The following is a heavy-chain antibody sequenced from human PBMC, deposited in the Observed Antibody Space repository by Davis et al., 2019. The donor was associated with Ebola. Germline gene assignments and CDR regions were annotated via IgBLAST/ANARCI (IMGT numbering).Heavy chain of an antibody. Sequence: AASVKVSCKASGGTFSNYAINWVRQAPGVGLEWLGKIVPLLGISNYAPKFQGRVTIMADKSTNTAYLDLDSLTSDDTAVYYCARFSYDSRPDYVDSWGQGTLVTVSS. CDR3: ARFSYDSRPDYVDS. D-gene: IGHD3-22*01. J-gene: IGHJ4*02. CDR1: GGTFSNYA. V-gene: IGHV1-69*04. CDR2: IVPLLGIS.